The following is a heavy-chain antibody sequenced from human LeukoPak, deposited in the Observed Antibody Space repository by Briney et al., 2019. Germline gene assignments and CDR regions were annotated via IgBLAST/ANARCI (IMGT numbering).Heavy chain of an antibody. CDR2: IIPILGIA. D-gene: IGHD6-6*01. Sequence: SVKVSCKASGGTFSSYAISWVRQAPGQGLEWMGRIIPILGIANYAQKFQGRVTITADKSTSTAYMELSSLRSEDTAVYYCARDWGPHSSSSSYYYMDVWGKGTTVTVSS. CDR1: GGTFSSYA. J-gene: IGHJ6*03. CDR3: ARDWGPHSSSSSYYYMDV. V-gene: IGHV1-69*04.